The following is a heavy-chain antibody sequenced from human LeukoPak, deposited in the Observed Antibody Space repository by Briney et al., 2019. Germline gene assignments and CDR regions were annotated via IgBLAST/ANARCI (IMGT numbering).Heavy chain of an antibody. CDR1: GGSISSYY. CDR2: IYTSGST. J-gene: IGHJ5*02. D-gene: IGHD1-26*01. Sequence: SETLSLTCTVSGGSISSYYWSWIRQPAGKGLEWIGRIYTSGSTNYNPSLKSRVTMSVDTSKNQFSLKLSSVTAADTAVYYCARDLVGATEYWFDPWGQGALVTVSS. V-gene: IGHV4-4*07. CDR3: ARDLVGATEYWFDP.